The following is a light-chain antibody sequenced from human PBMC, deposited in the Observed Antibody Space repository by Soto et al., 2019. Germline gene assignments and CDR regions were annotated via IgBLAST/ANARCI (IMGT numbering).Light chain of an antibody. CDR1: SSDVGAYNY. V-gene: IGLV2-14*01. CDR3: CSYTTRGTLV. CDR2: EVR. Sequence: QSALTQPASVSGSPGQSITISCIATSSDVGAYNYVSWYQQHPGKAPKVLIYEVRNRPSGVSNRFSGSKPGNTASLTISGLHTEDEADYYCCSYTTRGTLVFGGGTKLTVL. J-gene: IGLJ2*01.